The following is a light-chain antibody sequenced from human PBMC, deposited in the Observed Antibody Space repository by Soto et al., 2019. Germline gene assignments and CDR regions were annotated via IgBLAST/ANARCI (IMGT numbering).Light chain of an antibody. Sequence: VMTQSPVTLSVSPGDSATLSCRASQTVRNNYLAWYQQKTGQAPRILIYGESTRATAIPARLSGSGSGTELTLTISSLQSEDFAVYYCQQYNNWPVTCGQGTKVDIK. CDR2: GES. CDR1: QTVRNN. J-gene: IGKJ1*01. V-gene: IGKV3-15*01. CDR3: QQYNNWPVT.